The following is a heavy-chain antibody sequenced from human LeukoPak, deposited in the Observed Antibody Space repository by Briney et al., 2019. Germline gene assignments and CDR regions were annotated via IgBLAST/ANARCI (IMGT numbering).Heavy chain of an antibody. CDR2: MWGRSSYI. D-gene: IGHD4-11*01. CDR3: ARVDYSNYDFRYYYYYYMDV. V-gene: IGHV3-21*01. Sequence: GGSLRLSCAASGFTFSRYSMNGARHSPGRGVEGVSSMWGRSSYINYEGSVKGRFTISRDNAKNSLYLQMNSLRAEDTAVYYCARVDYSNYDFRYYYYYYMDVWGKGTTVTVSS. CDR1: GFTFSRYS. J-gene: IGHJ6*03.